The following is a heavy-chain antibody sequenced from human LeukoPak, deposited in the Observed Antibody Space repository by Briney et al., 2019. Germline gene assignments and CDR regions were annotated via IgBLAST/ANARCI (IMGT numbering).Heavy chain of an antibody. Sequence: TSETLSLTCADYGGSFSGYYWSWIRQPPGKGLEWIGEINHSGSTNYNPSLKSRVTISVDTSKNQFSLKLSSVTAADTAVYYCARGILWFGEIGWFDPWGQGTLVTVSS. J-gene: IGHJ5*02. CDR3: ARGILWFGEIGWFDP. D-gene: IGHD3-10*01. CDR1: GGSFSGYY. CDR2: INHSGST. V-gene: IGHV4-34*01.